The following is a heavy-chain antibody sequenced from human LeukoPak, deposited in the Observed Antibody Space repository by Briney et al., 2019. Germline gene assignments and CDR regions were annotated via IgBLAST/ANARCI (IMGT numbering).Heavy chain of an antibody. V-gene: IGHV1-2*06. D-gene: IGHD3-22*01. CDR1: GYTLTAYY. J-gene: IGHJ3*02. CDR2: INPNSGGT. Sequence: ASVKVSCKASGYTLTAYYLHWVRQAPGQGLEWMGRINPNSGGTTYAQKFQGRVTKTRDTSIGTAYMELSSLRSDDTAVYYCARPHYESSGLYVDAFDIWGQGTMVTVSS. CDR3: ARPHYESSGLYVDAFDI.